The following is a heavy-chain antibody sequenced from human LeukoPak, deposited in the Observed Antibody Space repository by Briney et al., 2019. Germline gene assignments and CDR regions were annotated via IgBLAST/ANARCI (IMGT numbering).Heavy chain of an antibody. CDR2: ISAYNGNT. D-gene: IGHD6-19*01. V-gene: IGHV1-18*01. Sequence: ASVKVSCKASGYTFTSYGISWVRQAPGQGLEWMGWISAYNGNTNYAQKLQGRVTMTTDTSTSTAYMELSSLRSEDTAVYYCARDPDPGIAVAGGGYFDYWGQGTLVTVSS. J-gene: IGHJ4*02. CDR3: ARDPDPGIAVAGGGYFDY. CDR1: GYTFTSYG.